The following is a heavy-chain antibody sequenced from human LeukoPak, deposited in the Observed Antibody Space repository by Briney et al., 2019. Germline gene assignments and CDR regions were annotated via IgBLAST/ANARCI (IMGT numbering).Heavy chain of an antibody. CDR3: AREDRYCSSTSCYTWDY. V-gene: IGHV4-39*07. D-gene: IGHD2-2*02. Sequence: PSETLSLTCTVSGVSISSSNYFWAWIRQSPGKGLEWIGSIYLRGSISSSPSLKGRVTMSIDASKNQFSLKLTSVTAADTAVYYCAREDRYCSSTSCYTWDYWGQGTLVAV. CDR2: IYLRGSI. CDR1: GVSISSSNYF. J-gene: IGHJ4*02.